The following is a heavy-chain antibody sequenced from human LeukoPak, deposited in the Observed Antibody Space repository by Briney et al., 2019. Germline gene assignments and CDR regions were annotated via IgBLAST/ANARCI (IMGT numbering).Heavy chain of an antibody. CDR3: TTDRTYYYDSSGYRHDY. J-gene: IGHJ4*02. Sequence: GGSLRLSCAASGFTFSNAWMNWVRQAPGKGLEWVGRIKSKTNDGTRDFAAPVKGRFTISRDDSKNTLYLQMNSLKTEDTAVYYCTTDRTYYYDSSGYRHDYWGQGTLVTASS. CDR1: GFTFSNAW. D-gene: IGHD3-22*01. V-gene: IGHV3-15*07. CDR2: IKSKTNDGTR.